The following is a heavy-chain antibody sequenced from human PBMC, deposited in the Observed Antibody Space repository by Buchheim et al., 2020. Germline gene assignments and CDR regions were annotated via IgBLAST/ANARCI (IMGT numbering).Heavy chain of an antibody. J-gene: IGHJ4*02. CDR1: GFTFSSYG. D-gene: IGHD1-26*01. Sequence: QVQLVESGGGVVQPGRSLRLSCAASGFTFSSYGMHWVRQAPGKGLEWVAFIRYDGSNKYYADSVKGRFTISRANSKNTLYLQMNSLRAEDTAVYYCAKGRIVGATWVYFDYWGQGTL. CDR3: AKGRIVGATWVYFDY. CDR2: IRYDGSNK. V-gene: IGHV3-30*02.